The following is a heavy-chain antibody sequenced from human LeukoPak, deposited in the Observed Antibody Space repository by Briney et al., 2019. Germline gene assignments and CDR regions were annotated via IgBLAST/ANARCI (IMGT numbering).Heavy chain of an antibody. D-gene: IGHD6-13*01. CDR1: GGSISSSSYY. V-gene: IGHV4-39*07. Sequence: PSETLSLTCSVSGGSISSSSYYWGWIRQPPGKGLEWIGSIYYSGSTYYNPSLKSRVTISVDTSKNQFSLKLSSVTAADTAVYYCARAAAGPNFYYMDVWGKGTTVTVSS. CDR2: IYYSGST. CDR3: ARAAAGPNFYYMDV. J-gene: IGHJ6*03.